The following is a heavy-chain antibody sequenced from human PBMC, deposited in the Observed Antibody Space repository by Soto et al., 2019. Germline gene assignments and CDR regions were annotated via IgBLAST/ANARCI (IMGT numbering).Heavy chain of an antibody. CDR3: ARDIWSGYSSSPGTYYFDY. V-gene: IGHV1-3*01. J-gene: IGHJ4*02. D-gene: IGHD5-18*01. CDR2: INAGNGNT. Sequence: GASVKVSCKASGYTFTSYAMHWVRQAPGQRLEWMGWINAGNGNTKYSQKFQGRVTITRDTSASTAYMELSSLRSEDTAVYYCARDIWSGYSSSPGTYYFDYWGQGTLVTVSS. CDR1: GYTFTSYA.